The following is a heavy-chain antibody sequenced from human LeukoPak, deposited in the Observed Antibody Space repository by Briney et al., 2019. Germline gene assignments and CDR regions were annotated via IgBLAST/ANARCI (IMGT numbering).Heavy chain of an antibody. Sequence: GGSLRLSCAASGFTFSSYSMNWVRQAPGKGLEWVSSISSSSSYIYYADSVKGPFTISRDNAKNSMYLQMNSLRAEDTAVYYCARILYGSGSYRDDYWGQGTLVTVSS. V-gene: IGHV3-21*01. CDR3: ARILYGSGSYRDDY. D-gene: IGHD3-10*01. CDR2: ISSSSSYI. J-gene: IGHJ4*02. CDR1: GFTFSSYS.